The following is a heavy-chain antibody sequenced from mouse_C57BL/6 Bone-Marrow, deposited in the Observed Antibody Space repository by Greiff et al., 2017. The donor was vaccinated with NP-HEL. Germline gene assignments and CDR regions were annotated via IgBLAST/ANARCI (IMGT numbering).Heavy chain of an antibody. D-gene: IGHD2-14*01. V-gene: IGHV1-80*01. CDR1: GYAFSSYW. CDR3: ARSTVKYRSYFDY. J-gene: IGHJ2*01. Sequence: VQRVESGAELVKPGASVKISCKASGYAFSSYWMNWVQQRPGKGLEWIGQICPGDGDTNYNENVQGKATLTADKSSSNAYMQLCSLTSEDYAVYLCARSTVKYRSYFDYWGQGTTLTVSS. CDR2: ICPGDGDT.